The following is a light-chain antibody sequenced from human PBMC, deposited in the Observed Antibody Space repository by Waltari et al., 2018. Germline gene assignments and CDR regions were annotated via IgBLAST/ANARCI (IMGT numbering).Light chain of an antibody. V-gene: IGLV2-8*01. CDR2: EAI. CDR3: SSFAGRDTWV. J-gene: IGLJ2*01. CDR1: SSDIGRYNY. Sequence: QSALTQPPSASGSPGQSVTISCTGTSSDIGRYNYVSWYQQHPGKAPNPIIDEAIKRPAGARERFSGSKEGNTASLTVSGLQAEDEADYYCSSFAGRDTWVFGGGTKVTVL.